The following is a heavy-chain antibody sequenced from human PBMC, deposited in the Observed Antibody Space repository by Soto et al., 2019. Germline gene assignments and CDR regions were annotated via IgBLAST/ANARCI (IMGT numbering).Heavy chain of an antibody. Sequence: VRQAPGKGLEWVAVVSFDGTNKYYADSVKGRFTISRDNYKNTLYLQMSSLRTEDTAVYYCARDRRPQVTVNFDYWGQGTPVTVSS. J-gene: IGHJ4*02. CDR3: ARDRRPQVTVNFDY. D-gene: IGHD4-4*01. V-gene: IGHV3-30-3*01. CDR2: VSFDGTNK.